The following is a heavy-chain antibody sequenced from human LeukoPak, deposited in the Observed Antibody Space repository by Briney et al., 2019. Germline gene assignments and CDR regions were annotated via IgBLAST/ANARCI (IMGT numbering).Heavy chain of an antibody. CDR1: GFTFTSYG. V-gene: IGHV3-74*01. CDR2: INSDGSDI. CDR3: ARGSLGDGSLLIDY. D-gene: IGHD3-10*01. J-gene: IGHJ4*02. Sequence: GGSLRLSCAASGFTFTSYGMHWVRQAPGKGLVWVSRINSDGSDITYADSVKGRFTISRDNAKNTVYLQMNSLRAEDTAVYYCARGSLGDGSLLIDYWGQGTLVTVSS.